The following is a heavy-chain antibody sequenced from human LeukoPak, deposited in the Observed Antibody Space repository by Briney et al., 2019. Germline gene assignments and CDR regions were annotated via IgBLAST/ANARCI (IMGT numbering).Heavy chain of an antibody. CDR3: ARDSGIAAADY. CDR1: GGSISSYY. V-gene: IGHV4-59*01. J-gene: IGHJ4*02. D-gene: IGHD6-13*01. Sequence: PSETLSLTCTVSGGSISSYYWSWIRQPPGKGLEWIGYIYYSGSTNYNPSLKSRVTISVDTSKNQFSLKLSSVTAADTAVYYCARDSGIAAADYWGQGTLVTVSS. CDR2: IYYSGST.